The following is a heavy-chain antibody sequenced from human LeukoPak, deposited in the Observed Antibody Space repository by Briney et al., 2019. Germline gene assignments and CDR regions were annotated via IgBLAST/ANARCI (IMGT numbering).Heavy chain of an antibody. J-gene: IGHJ6*03. CDR2: ISWDGGTT. V-gene: IGHV3-43*01. CDR3: AKSAREYFYYMDV. D-gene: IGHD1-26*01. CDR1: GFTFDDET. Sequence: GGSLRLSCAASGFTFDDETMHWVRQAPGKGLEWVSLISWDGGTTYYVDSVKGRFTIPRDNSKNFLYLQMNSLRTEDTALYYCAKSAREYFYYMDVWGKGTTVTVSS.